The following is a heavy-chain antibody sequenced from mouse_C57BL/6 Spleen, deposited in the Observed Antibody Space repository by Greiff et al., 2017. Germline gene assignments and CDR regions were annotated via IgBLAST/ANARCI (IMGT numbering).Heavy chain of an antibody. Sequence: QVQLKESGAELVKPGASVKISCKASGYAFSSYWMNWVKQRPGKGLEWIGQIYPGDGDTNYNGKFKGKATLTADKSSSTAYMQLSSLTSEDSAVYFCARGRGLITTVQGDYFDYWGQGTTLTVSS. CDR1: GYAFSSYW. CDR2: IYPGDGDT. CDR3: ARGRGLITTVQGDYFDY. V-gene: IGHV1-80*01. J-gene: IGHJ2*01. D-gene: IGHD1-1*01.